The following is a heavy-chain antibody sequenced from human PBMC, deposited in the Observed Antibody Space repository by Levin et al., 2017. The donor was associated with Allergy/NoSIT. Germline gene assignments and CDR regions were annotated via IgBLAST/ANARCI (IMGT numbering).Heavy chain of an antibody. V-gene: IGHV4-39*07. D-gene: IGHD2-8*01. CDR3: ARDEMVHEIQYYYGIDV. J-gene: IGHJ6*02. CDR2: IYYSGST. CDR1: GGSISSSSYY. Sequence: SETLSLTCTVSGGSISSSSYYWGWIRQPPGKGLEWIGNIYYSGSTYYNPSLRSRVSISVDTSKNQFSLKVSSVNAADTAVYYCARDEMVHEIQYYYGIDVWGQGTTVTVSS.